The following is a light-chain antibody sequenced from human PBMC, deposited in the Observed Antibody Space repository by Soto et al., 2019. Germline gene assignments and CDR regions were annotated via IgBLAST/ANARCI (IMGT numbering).Light chain of an antibody. Sequence: DIELTQSPGTLSLSPGQRATLSCRASQTISNSYLAWFQRRPGQAPMLLIYGASIRATGIPDRFSGSGSGTDFTLTISRLEPEDFAVYYCQQYGYSPWTCGQGTKVEIK. CDR1: QTISNSY. V-gene: IGKV3-20*01. CDR3: QQYGYSPWT. J-gene: IGKJ1*01. CDR2: GAS.